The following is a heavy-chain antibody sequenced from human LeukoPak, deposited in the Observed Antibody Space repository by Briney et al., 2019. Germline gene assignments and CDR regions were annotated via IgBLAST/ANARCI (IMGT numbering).Heavy chain of an antibody. V-gene: IGHV4-34*01. CDR1: GGSFSGYY. CDR2: INHSGST. J-gene: IGHJ4*02. Sequence: SETLSLTCAVYGGSFSGYYWSWIRQPPGKVLEWIGEINHSGSTNYNPSLKSRVTISVDTSKNQFSLKLSSVTAADTAVYYCARRNRKIFGVVISYYFDYWGQGTLVTVSS. CDR3: ARRNRKIFGVVISYYFDY. D-gene: IGHD3-3*01.